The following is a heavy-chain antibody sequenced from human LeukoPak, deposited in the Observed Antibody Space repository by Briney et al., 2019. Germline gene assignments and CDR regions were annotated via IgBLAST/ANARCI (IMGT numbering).Heavy chain of an antibody. J-gene: IGHJ4*02. V-gene: IGHV3-48*03. CDR2: ISSSGTTI. CDR1: GFTFSSYE. CDR3: AKDGGTHFDR. Sequence: GGSLRLSCAASGFTFSSYEMNWVRQAPGKGLEWVSYISSSGTTISYAQSVKGRFTITRDNAQNSLTLHMNTLRADDTAVYYCAKDGGTHFDRWGRGTLVTVSS. D-gene: IGHD1-26*01.